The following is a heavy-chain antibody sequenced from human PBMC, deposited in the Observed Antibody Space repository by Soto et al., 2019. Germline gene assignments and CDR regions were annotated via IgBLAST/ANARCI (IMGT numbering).Heavy chain of an antibody. CDR2: IIPIFGTA. D-gene: IGHD3-16*01. CDR3: ASMAGEWDVVRD. V-gene: IGHV1-69*01. Sequence: QVQLVQCGAEVQKPGSSVKVSCKASGGTFSSYAISWVRQAPGQGLEWMGGIIPIFGTANYAQKFQGRVTITADDSTSTAYMDLSSLRSEDTAAYYCASMAGEWDVVRDWGQGTLVTVSS. CDR1: GGTFSSYA. J-gene: IGHJ4*02.